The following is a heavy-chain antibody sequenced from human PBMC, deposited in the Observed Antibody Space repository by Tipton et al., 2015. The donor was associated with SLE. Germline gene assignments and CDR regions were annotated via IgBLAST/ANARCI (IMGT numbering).Heavy chain of an antibody. D-gene: IGHD5-18*01. CDR2: IYPGDSDT. CDR1: GYSFTSYW. V-gene: IGHV5-51*01. CDR3: ARLTTPRGYSYGFDY. Sequence: QLVQSGAEVKKPGESLKISCKGSGYSFTSYWIGWVRQMLGKGLEWMGIIYPGDSDTRYSPSFQGQVTISADKSISTAYLQWSSLKASDTAMYYCARLTTPRGYSYGFDYWGQGTLVTVSS. J-gene: IGHJ4*02.